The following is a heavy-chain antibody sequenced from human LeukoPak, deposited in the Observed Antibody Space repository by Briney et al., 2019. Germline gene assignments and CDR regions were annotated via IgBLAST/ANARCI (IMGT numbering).Heavy chain of an antibody. CDR2: ISASGDKT. Sequence: PGGSLRLSCAASGFNFSSFFINWVRQAPGKGLEWVSSISASGDKTYYADSVKGRFTISRDSSKKTLYLQMNSLRAEDTAVYYCARDITVGASRDAFDIWGQGTMVTVSS. J-gene: IGHJ3*02. D-gene: IGHD1-26*01. V-gene: IGHV3-23*01. CDR1: GFNFSSFF. CDR3: ARDITVGASRDAFDI.